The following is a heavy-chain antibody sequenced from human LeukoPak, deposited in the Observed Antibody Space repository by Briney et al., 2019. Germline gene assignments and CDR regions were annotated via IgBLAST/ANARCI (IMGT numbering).Heavy chain of an antibody. CDR3: AKVFSP. Sequence: GRSLRLSCAASGFTFSSYGMHWVRQAPGKGLEWVAVVSYDGSNKYYADSVKGRFAISRDNSKNTLYLQMNSLRAEDTAVYYCAKVFSPWGQGTLVTVSS. CDR1: GFTFSSYG. V-gene: IGHV3-30*18. J-gene: IGHJ5*02. CDR2: VSYDGSNK.